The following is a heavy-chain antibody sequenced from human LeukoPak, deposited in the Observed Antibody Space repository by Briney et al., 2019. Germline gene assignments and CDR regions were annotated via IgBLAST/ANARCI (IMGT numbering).Heavy chain of an antibody. CDR2: IYTSGST. D-gene: IGHD5-24*01. V-gene: IGHV4-4*07. J-gene: IGHJ3*02. Sequence: KSSETLSLTCTVSGGSISSYYWSWIRQPAGKGLEWIGRIYTSGSTNYNPSLKSRVTMSVDTSKNQFSLKLSSVTAADTAVYYCARDPEMATHPPDAFDIWGQGTMVTVSS. CDR1: GGSISSYY. CDR3: ARDPEMATHPPDAFDI.